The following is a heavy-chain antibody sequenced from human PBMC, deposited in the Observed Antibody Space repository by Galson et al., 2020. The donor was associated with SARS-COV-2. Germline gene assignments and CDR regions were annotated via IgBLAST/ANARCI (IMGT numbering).Heavy chain of an antibody. V-gene: IGHV5-51*01. CDR1: GYSFTSYW. CDR3: ARHKVAYDGSGSYVDY. D-gene: IGHD3-10*01. Sequence: GESLKISCKGSGYSFTSYWIGWVRQMPGKGLEWMGIIYPGDSDTRYSPSFQGQVTISADKSISTAYLQWSSLKASDTAMYYCARHKVAYDGSGSYVDYWGQGTLVTVSS. J-gene: IGHJ4*02. CDR2: IYPGDSDT.